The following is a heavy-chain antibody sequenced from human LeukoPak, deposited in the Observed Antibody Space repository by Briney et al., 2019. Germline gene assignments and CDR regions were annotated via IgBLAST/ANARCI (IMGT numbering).Heavy chain of an antibody. Sequence: GASVKVSCKVSGYTLTELSMHWVRQAPGKGLEWMGGFDPEDGETIYAQKFQGRVTMTEDTSTDTAYMELSSLRSEDTAVYYCARGFGFDILTGYAYWGQGTLVTVSS. J-gene: IGHJ4*02. CDR3: ARGFGFDILTGYAY. CDR1: GYTLTELS. CDR2: FDPEDGET. D-gene: IGHD3-9*01. V-gene: IGHV1-24*01.